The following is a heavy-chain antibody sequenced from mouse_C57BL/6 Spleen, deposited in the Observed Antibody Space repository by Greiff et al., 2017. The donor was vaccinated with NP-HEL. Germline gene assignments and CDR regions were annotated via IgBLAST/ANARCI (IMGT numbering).Heavy chain of an antibody. CDR3: TRDWDYFDY. CDR1: GYTFTDYE. Sequence: VKLVESGAELVRPGASVTLSCKASGYTFTDYEMHWVKQTPVHGLEWIGAIDPETGGTAYNQKFKGKAILTADKSSSTAYMELRSLTSEDSAVYYCTRDWDYFDYWGQGTTLTVSS. J-gene: IGHJ2*01. V-gene: IGHV1-15*01. D-gene: IGHD4-1*01. CDR2: IDPETGGT.